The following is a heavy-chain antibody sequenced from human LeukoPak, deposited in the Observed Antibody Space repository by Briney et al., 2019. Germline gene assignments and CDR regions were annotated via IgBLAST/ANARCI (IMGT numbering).Heavy chain of an antibody. J-gene: IGHJ4*02. CDR1: GGSISSSSYY. D-gene: IGHD3-10*01. V-gene: IGHV4-39*01. CDR3: ARLSDLGRWARFEELWCFDY. Sequence: PSETLSLTCTVSGGSISSSSYYWGWIRQPPGKGLEWIGSIYYSGSTYYNPSLKSRVTISVDTSKNQFSLKLSSVTAADTAVYYCARLSDLGRWARFEELWCFDYWGQGTLVTVSS. CDR2: IYYSGST.